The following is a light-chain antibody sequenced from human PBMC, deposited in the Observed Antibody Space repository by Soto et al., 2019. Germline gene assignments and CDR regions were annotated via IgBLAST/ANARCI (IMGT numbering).Light chain of an antibody. CDR2: GAS. J-gene: IGKJ5*01. V-gene: IGKV1-12*01. Sequence: SSQGISTWLAWYQQKAGKAPNLLIYGASNLHSGVPSTCSGSGSGTDCALGISSLQPLDFITYYRWLATCFPMPFTQGTRLEIK. CDR1: QGISTW. CDR3: WLATCFPMP.